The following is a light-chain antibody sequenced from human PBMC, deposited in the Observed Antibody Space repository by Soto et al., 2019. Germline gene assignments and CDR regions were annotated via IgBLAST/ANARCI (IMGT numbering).Light chain of an antibody. CDR1: QRVSSSY. CDR2: GAS. CDR3: QQYGSSLLT. J-gene: IGKJ5*01. Sequence: IVLTQSPGTMSLSPGERATLSCRASQRVSSSYLAWYQQKPGQAPRLLIYGASSRATGIPDRFSGSGSGTDFGLTISRLEPEDFAVYYCQQYGSSLLTFGQGTRLEIK. V-gene: IGKV3-20*01.